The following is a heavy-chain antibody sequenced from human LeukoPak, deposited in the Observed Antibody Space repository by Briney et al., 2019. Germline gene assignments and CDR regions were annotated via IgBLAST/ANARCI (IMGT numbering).Heavy chain of an antibody. D-gene: IGHD3-3*01. Sequence: GESLKISCKGSGYSFTSYWIGWVRQMPGKGLEWMGIIYPGDSDTRYSPSFQGQVTISADKSISTAYLQWSSLKASDTAMYYCARHFDLWSGYRAPQDYWGQGTLVTVSS. J-gene: IGHJ4*02. CDR2: IYPGDSDT. V-gene: IGHV5-51*01. CDR1: GYSFTSYW. CDR3: ARHFDLWSGYRAPQDY.